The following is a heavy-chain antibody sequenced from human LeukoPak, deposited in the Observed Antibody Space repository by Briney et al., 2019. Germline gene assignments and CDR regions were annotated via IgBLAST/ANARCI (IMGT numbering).Heavy chain of an antibody. V-gene: IGHV7-4-1*02. Sequence: GASEKVSCKASGYTFTRYGISWVRQAPGQRLEWMGWINTNTRNPTYAQRFAGRFAFPLDTSDSTAYLQISTQHAEDSAVYHCARVATEEGTRQFDYWGEGTLVTVSS. CDR1: GYTFTRYG. CDR2: INTNTRNP. CDR3: ARVATEEGTRQFDY. D-gene: IGHD2-2*01. J-gene: IGHJ4*02.